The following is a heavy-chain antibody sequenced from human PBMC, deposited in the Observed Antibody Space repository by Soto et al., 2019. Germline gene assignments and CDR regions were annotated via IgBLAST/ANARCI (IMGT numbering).Heavy chain of an antibody. V-gene: IGHV4-30-4*01. J-gene: IGHJ4*02. CDR2: IYYSGST. CDR3: ARVGYDKRSYYFDY. D-gene: IGHD5-12*01. CDR1: GGSISSGDYY. Sequence: SETLSLTCTVSGGSISSGDYYWSWIRQPPGKGLEWIGYIYYSGSTYYNPSLKSRVTISVDTSKNQFSLKLSSVTAADTAVYYCARVGYDKRSYYFDYWGQGTLVTVSS.